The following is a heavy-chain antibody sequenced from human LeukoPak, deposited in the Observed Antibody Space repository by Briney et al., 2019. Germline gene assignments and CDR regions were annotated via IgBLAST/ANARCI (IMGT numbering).Heavy chain of an antibody. CDR3: AARGRGSYFGY. J-gene: IGHJ4*02. D-gene: IGHD3-16*01. V-gene: IGHV4-59*01. CDR2: IYYSGST. Sequence: SETLSLTCTVSGGSISSYYWSWIRQPPGKGLEWIGYIYYSGSTNYNPSLKSRVTISVDTSKNQFSLKLSPVTAADTAVYYCAARGRGSYFGYWGQGTLVTVSS. CDR1: GGSISSYY.